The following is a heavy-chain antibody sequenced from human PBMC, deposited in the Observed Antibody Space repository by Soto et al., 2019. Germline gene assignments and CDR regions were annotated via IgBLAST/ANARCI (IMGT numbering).Heavy chain of an antibody. CDR2: IWYDGSNK. CDR3: ARDKGSSSSYFDY. J-gene: IGHJ4*02. Sequence: PGGSLRLSCAASGFTFSSYGMHWVRQAPGKGLEWVAVIWYDGSNKYYVDSVKGRFTISRDNSKNTLYLQMNSLRAEDTAVYYCARDKGSSSSYFDYWGQGTLVTVSS. V-gene: IGHV3-33*01. CDR1: GFTFSSYG. D-gene: IGHD6-6*01.